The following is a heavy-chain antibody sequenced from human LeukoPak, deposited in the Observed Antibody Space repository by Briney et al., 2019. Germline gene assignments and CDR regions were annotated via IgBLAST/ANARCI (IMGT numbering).Heavy chain of an antibody. V-gene: IGHV1-2*06. D-gene: IGHD6-19*01. CDR1: GYTFTGYY. J-gene: IGHJ4*02. CDR2: INPNSGGA. Sequence: ASVKVSCKASGYTFTGYYMHWVRQAPGQGLEWMGRINPNSGGANYAQKFQNRVTMTRDTSISTAYMELSRLRSDHTAVYYCATEEQVAGLTLLDYWGQGTLVTVSS. CDR3: ATEEQVAGLTLLDY.